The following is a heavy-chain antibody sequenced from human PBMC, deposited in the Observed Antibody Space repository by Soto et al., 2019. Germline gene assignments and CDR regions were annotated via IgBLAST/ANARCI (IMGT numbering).Heavy chain of an antibody. CDR1: GDSISSDYYH. J-gene: IGHJ6*02. D-gene: IGHD2-21*02. V-gene: IGHV4-30-4*08. CDR2: IHHSGSI. Sequence: QVQLQQSGPGLVKPSQTLSLTCTVSGDSISSDYYHWTWIRQSPGTGLEWIGYIHHSGSILYNPSLKSRVTISVDTSKNQFSLHLTSVTAADTAVYFWAREDDGGDSLDVWGQGTTVTVSS. CDR3: AREDDGGDSLDV.